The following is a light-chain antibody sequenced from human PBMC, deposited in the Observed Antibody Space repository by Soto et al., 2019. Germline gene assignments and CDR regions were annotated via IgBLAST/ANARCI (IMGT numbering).Light chain of an antibody. CDR1: QGIGST. CDR3: QRYNNWPLT. J-gene: IGKJ4*01. V-gene: IGKV3-15*01. CDR2: GAS. Sequence: EIVMTQSPATLSVSPGERATLSCRASQGIGSTLAWYQQKPGQTPRLIIYGASTRATGVPARFSGSGSGTEFTLTITSLQSEDFAVYYCQRYNNWPLTFGGGTKVEIK.